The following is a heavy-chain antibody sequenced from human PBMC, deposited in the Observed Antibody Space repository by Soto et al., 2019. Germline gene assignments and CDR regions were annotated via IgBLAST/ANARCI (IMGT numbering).Heavy chain of an antibody. V-gene: IGHV4-34*01. Sequence: QVQLQQWGAGLLKPSETLSLTCVVYGGSFSGYYCSWIRQSPGKGLAWIGGINHRGSTNYNPSLESRVTISVDTSKNQFSLKLPAVTAADTAMYYCARDGFCTSTTCRVGNWFDPWGQGTLVTVSS. CDR1: GGSFSGYY. D-gene: IGHD2-2*01. CDR2: INHRGST. CDR3: ARDGFCTSTTCRVGNWFDP. J-gene: IGHJ5*02.